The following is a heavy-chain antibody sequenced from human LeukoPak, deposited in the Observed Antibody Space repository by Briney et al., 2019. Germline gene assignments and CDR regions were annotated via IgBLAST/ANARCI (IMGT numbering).Heavy chain of an antibody. CDR2: IYYSGST. CDR3: ARGAGAGYNLQPFDY. V-gene: IGHV4-59*08. D-gene: IGHD5-24*01. Sequence: SETLSLTCVVHGGSFIGYYWSWIRQPPGKGLEWIGYIYYSGSTKYNPSLKSRVSISVDTSKNQFSLKLSSVTAADTAVYYCARGAGAGYNLQPFDYWGQGTLVTVSS. CDR1: GGSFIGYY. J-gene: IGHJ4*02.